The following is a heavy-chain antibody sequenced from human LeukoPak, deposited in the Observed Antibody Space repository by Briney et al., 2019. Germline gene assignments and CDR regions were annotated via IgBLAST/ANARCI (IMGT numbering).Heavy chain of an antibody. J-gene: IGHJ4*02. CDR1: GYTFTSYW. CDR3: ARYESYYDRPTFDY. V-gene: IGHV5-51*01. CDR2: IYPGDSDT. Sequence: GEPLKISCKGSGYTFTSYWIGWVRQMPGKGLEWMGIIYPGDSDTRYSPSFQGHVTISADKAISTAYLQWSSLKASDTAMYYCARYESYYDRPTFDYWGQGTLVTVSS. D-gene: IGHD1-26*01.